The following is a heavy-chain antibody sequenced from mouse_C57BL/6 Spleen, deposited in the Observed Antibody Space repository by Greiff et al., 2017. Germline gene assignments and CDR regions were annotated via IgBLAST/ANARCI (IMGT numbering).Heavy chain of an antibody. CDR2: ISSGSSTI. J-gene: IGHJ2*01. CDR1: GFTFSDYG. CDR3: ARHYGSSYGGYFDY. D-gene: IGHD1-1*01. Sequence: EVKLVESGGGLVKPGGSLKLSCAASGFTFSDYGMHWVRQAPEKGLEWVAYISSGSSTIYYADTVKGRFTISRDNAKNTLFLQMTSLRSEDTAMYYCARHYGSSYGGYFDYWGQGTTLTVSS. V-gene: IGHV5-17*01.